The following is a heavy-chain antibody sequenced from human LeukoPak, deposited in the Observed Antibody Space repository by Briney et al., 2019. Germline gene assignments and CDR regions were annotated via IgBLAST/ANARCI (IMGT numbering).Heavy chain of an antibody. J-gene: IGHJ4*02. V-gene: IGHV3-30*18. CDR3: AKGGY. CDR1: GFPFSSYG. CDR2: ISYDGSNK. Sequence: PGRSLTLPCAVCGFPFSSYGILGLRQATGKGREWVADISYDGSNKYYAHSVKGRFTISRDNSKNTLYLQMNSLRAEDTAVYYCAKGGYWGQGTLVTVSS.